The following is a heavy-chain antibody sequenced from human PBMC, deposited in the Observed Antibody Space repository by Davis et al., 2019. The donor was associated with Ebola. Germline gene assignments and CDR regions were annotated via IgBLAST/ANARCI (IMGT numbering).Heavy chain of an antibody. Sequence: ASVKVSCKASGYTFTSYDINWVRQATGQGLEWMGWMNPNSGNTGYAQKFQGRVTITRNTSISTAYMELSSLRSEDTAVYYCARGRRAGSSSWYTYYYYYMDVWGKGTTVTVSS. CDR1: GYTFTSYD. D-gene: IGHD6-13*01. CDR3: ARGRRAGSSSWYTYYYYYMDV. V-gene: IGHV1-8*03. J-gene: IGHJ6*03. CDR2: MNPNSGNT.